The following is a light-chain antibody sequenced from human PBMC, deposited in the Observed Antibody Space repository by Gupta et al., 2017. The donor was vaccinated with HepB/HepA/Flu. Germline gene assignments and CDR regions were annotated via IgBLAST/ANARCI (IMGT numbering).Light chain of an antibody. CDR2: DTS. CDR3: QQYNDWPIA. Sequence: IVMTQSPATLSVSPGERVTLSCRASHSVSSNEAWYQKKRSQAPTLLIYDTSSRATGVPARFSASGSGTEFTLTISSLQSEDFAVYYCQQYNDWPIAFGQGTRLEIK. J-gene: IGKJ5*01. V-gene: IGKV3-15*01. CDR1: HSVSSN.